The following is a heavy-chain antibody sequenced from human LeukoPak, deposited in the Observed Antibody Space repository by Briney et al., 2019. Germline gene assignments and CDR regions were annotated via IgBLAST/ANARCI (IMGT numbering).Heavy chain of an antibody. D-gene: IGHD4-17*01. Sequence: GGSLRLSCAASGFTFSDYYMSWIRQAPGKGLEWVSYISSSGSTIYYADSVKGRFTISRDNAKNSLYLQMNSLRAEDTALYYCARDLYGDTSPFDYWGQGTLVTVSS. CDR2: ISSSGSTI. CDR1: GFTFSDYY. V-gene: IGHV3-11*01. J-gene: IGHJ4*02. CDR3: ARDLYGDTSPFDY.